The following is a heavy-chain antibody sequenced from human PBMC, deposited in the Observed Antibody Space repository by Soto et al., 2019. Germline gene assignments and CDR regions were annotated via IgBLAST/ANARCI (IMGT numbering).Heavy chain of an antibody. CDR3: ARDSRNRNFFDY. CDR1: GFSFSSYG. J-gene: IGHJ4*02. Sequence: GGSLRLSCAASGFSFSSYGMEWVRLAPGKGLEWVAATTYDGGIKHYVDSVKGRLTISRDNSKNTLYLQMNSLRAEDTALYYCARDSRNRNFFDYWGQGTLVTVSS. V-gene: IGHV3-30*03. D-gene: IGHD2-2*01. CDR2: TTYDGGIK.